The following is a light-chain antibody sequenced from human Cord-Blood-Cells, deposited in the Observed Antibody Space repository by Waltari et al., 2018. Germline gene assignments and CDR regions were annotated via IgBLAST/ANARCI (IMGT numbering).Light chain of an antibody. Sequence: DIQMTQSPSSLSASVGDRVTTTCRARQSISSYLNWYQQKPGKAPKLLIDAASSLQSGVPSRFSGSGSGTDFTLTISSLQPEDFATYYCQQSYSTPWTFGQGTKVEIK. J-gene: IGKJ1*01. CDR1: QSISSY. CDR2: AAS. V-gene: IGKV1-39*01. CDR3: QQSYSTPWT.